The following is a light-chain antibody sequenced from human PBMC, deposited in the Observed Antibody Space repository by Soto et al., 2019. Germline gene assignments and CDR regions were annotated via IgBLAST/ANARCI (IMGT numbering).Light chain of an antibody. CDR2: EVS. CDR1: SSDVGDYNY. J-gene: IGLJ3*02. CDR3: SSYTSSDSWV. V-gene: IGLV2-14*01. Sequence: QSALAQPASVSGSPGQSITISCTGTSSDVGDYNYVSWYQQHPDKAPKLMIYEVSNRPSGVSNRFSGSKSGNTASLTISGLQAEDEADYYCSSYTSSDSWVFGGRTKLTVL.